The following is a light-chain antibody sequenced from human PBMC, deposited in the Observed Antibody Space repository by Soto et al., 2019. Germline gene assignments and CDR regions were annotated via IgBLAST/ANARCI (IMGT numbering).Light chain of an antibody. J-gene: IGLJ2*01. CDR2: RTN. Sequence: QSALTQPPSASATPGQRVTISCSGSSSNVGSNYVYWYQHLPGTAPKLLIYRTNQRPSGVPDRFSGSRSGTSASLAISGLRSEDEADYYCAAWDDSLSGVLFGGGTKLTVL. CDR3: AAWDDSLSGVL. V-gene: IGLV1-47*01. CDR1: SSNVGSNY.